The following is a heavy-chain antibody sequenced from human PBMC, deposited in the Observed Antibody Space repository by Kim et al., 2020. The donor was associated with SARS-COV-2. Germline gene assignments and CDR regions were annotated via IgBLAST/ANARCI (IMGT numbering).Heavy chain of an antibody. Sequence: NYAQKLQGRVTMTTDTSTSTAYMELRSLRSDDTAVYYCARKRRTDRILDYWGQGTLVTVSS. D-gene: IGHD2-21*02. V-gene: IGHV1-18*01. J-gene: IGHJ4*02. CDR3: ARKRRTDRILDY.